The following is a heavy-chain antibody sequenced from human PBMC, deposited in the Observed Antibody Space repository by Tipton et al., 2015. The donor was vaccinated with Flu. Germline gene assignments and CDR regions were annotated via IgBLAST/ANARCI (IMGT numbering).Heavy chain of an antibody. CDR2: IHHSDNY. CDR3: ARVGAVTMVRGLAFDAFDI. Sequence: TLSLTCTVSGGSISSSRYYWGWIRQPPGKGLQWIGSIHHSDNYYYNPSLKSRVTISLDKSKNQFSLNLSSVTAADTAVYYCARVGAVTMVRGLAFDAFDIWGLGTMVAVSS. V-gene: IGHV4-39*07. CDR1: GGSISSSRYY. D-gene: IGHD3-10*01. J-gene: IGHJ3*02.